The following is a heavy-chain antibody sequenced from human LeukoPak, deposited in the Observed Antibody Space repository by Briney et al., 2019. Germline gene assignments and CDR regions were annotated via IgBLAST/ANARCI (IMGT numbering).Heavy chain of an antibody. J-gene: IGHJ4*02. CDR1: GFTFSSYA. CDR2: ISGSGGST. Sequence: GGSLRLSCAASGFTFSSYAMSWVRQAPGKGLEWVSAISGSGGSTYYADSVKGRFTISRDNSKNALYLQMNSLRAEDTAVYYCAKDGVSDSNYGPGFDYWGQGTLVTVSS. D-gene: IGHD4-11*01. V-gene: IGHV3-23*01. CDR3: AKDGVSDSNYGPGFDY.